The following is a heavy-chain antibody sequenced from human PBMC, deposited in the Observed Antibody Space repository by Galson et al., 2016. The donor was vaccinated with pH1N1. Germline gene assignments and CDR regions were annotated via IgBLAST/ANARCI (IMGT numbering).Heavy chain of an antibody. V-gene: IGHV3-49*04. Sequence: SLRLSCAASGFSSGDYAMSWVRQAPGKGLQWVGLIRSKVDGGTTENAPSVQGRFIISRDESKSIAYLQMNSLKTEDTALYYCTRARYNLLTGYLIDFWGQGTLVTVSS. D-gene: IGHD3-9*01. CDR1: GFSSGDYA. CDR2: IRSKVDGGTT. J-gene: IGHJ4*02. CDR3: TRARYNLLTGYLIDF.